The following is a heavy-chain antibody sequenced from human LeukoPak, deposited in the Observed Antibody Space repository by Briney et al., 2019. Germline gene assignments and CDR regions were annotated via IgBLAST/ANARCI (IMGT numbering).Heavy chain of an antibody. V-gene: IGHV4-31*03. CDR3: ARRCRVDSCSSNDSFDM. D-gene: IGHD2-15*01. Sequence: PSETLSLTCTVSGGSISSGVYYWNWFRQHPGKGLEWIGYIYYSGSAYYNLSLKSRVTISVDTSKNQFSLKLSSVTAADTAVYFCARRCRVDSCSSNDSFDMWGQGTMVTVSS. J-gene: IGHJ3*02. CDR2: IYYSGSA. CDR1: GGSISSGVYY.